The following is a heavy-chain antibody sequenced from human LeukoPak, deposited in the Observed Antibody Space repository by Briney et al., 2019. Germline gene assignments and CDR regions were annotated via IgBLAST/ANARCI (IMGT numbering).Heavy chain of an antibody. Sequence: PGGSLRLSCAASGFTFSSYEMNWVRQAPGKGLEWVSYISSSGSTIYYADSVKGRFTISRDNAKNSLYLQMNSLRAEDTAVYYCANGPYLAGSWYREYYFDYGGQGTLVTVSS. CDR1: GFTFSSYE. J-gene: IGHJ4*02. V-gene: IGHV3-48*03. D-gene: IGHD6-13*01. CDR2: ISSSGSTI. CDR3: ANGPYLAGSWYREYYFDY.